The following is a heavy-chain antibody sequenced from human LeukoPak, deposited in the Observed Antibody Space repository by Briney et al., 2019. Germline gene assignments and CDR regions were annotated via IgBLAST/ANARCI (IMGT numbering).Heavy chain of an antibody. D-gene: IGHD5-18*01. CDR1: GFTFSSYG. CDR2: IWYDGSNK. V-gene: IGHV3-33*01. Sequence: GGSLRLSCAASGFTFSSYGMHWVRQAPGKGLEWVAVIWYDGSNKYYADSVKVRFTISRDNSKNTLYLQMNSLRAEDTAVYYCARVRGYSYALADYWGQGTLVTVSS. J-gene: IGHJ4*02. CDR3: ARVRGYSYALADY.